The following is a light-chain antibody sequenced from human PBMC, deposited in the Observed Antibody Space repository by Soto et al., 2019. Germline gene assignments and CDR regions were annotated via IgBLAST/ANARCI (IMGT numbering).Light chain of an antibody. Sequence: QSVLTQPPSVSGAPGQRVTISCTXSSXXXGAGYDVHWYQQLPGTAPKLLIYGNSNRPSGVPDRFSGSKSGTSASLAITGLQAEDEADYYCQSYDSSLSGLVFGTGTKLTVL. CDR3: QSYDSSLSGLV. CDR1: SXXXGAGYD. J-gene: IGLJ1*01. V-gene: IGLV1-40*01. CDR2: GNS.